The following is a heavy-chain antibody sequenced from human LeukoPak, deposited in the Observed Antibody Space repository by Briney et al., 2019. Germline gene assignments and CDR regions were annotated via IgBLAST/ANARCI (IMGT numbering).Heavy chain of an antibody. V-gene: IGHV3-13*01. CDR1: GFTFRSYD. J-gene: IGHJ4*02. Sequence: GVSLRLSCAASGFTFRSYDMHWVRQAKGKGLEWVSAIGTAGDTYYPGSVKGRFTISRENAKNSLYLQMNSLRAGDTAVYYCARAVSSSWEFDYWGQGTLVTVSS. CDR3: ARAVSSSWEFDY. CDR2: IGTAGDT. D-gene: IGHD6-13*01.